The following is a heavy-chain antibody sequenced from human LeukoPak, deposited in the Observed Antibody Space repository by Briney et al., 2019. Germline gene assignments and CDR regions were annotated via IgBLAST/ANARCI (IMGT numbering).Heavy chain of an antibody. J-gene: IGHJ5*02. D-gene: IGHD6-19*01. CDR3: ARTTIAVANWFDP. CDR1: GGSISSYY. Sequence: SETLSLTCTVSGGSISSYYWSWLRQPPGKGLEWIGYIYYSGSTNYNPSLKSRVTISVDTSKNQFSLKLSSVTAADTAVYYCARTTIAVANWFDPWGQGTLVTVSS. CDR2: IYYSGST. V-gene: IGHV4-59*01.